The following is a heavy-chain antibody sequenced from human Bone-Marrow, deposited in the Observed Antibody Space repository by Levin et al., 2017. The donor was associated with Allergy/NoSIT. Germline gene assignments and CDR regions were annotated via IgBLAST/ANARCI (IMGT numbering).Heavy chain of an antibody. Sequence: ASVKVSCIVSGFTFSDYSIYWVRQAPGKGLEWISSISSDSSDLYYADSVKGRFTISRDNAKNSLNLQVSSLRAEDTAVYHCVRGIIGDVRVAHKEAFDVWGQGTMVTFSS. CDR2: ISSDSSDL. D-gene: IGHD2/OR15-2a*01. J-gene: IGHJ3*01. CDR1: GFTFSDYS. CDR3: VRGIIGDVRVAHKEAFDV. V-gene: IGHV3-21*01.